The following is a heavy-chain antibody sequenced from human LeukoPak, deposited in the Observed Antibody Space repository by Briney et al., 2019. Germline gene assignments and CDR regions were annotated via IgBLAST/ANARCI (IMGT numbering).Heavy chain of an antibody. J-gene: IGHJ4*02. CDR1: GFTVSSNY. D-gene: IGHD3-22*01. Sequence: GGSLRLSCAASGFTVSSNYMSWVRQAPGKGLEWVSVIYSGGSTYYADSVKGRFTISRDNSKNTLYLQMNSLRAEDTAVYYCAKDDDSSGYSVYWGQGTLVTVSS. CDR2: IYSGGST. CDR3: AKDDDSSGYSVY. V-gene: IGHV3-53*01.